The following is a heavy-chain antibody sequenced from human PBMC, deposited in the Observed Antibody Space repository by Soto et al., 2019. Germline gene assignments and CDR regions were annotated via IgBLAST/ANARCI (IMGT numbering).Heavy chain of an antibody. CDR1: GYTYTSYD. Sequence: ASVKVSFKATGYTYTSYDINWVRQATGQGLEWMGRMNPNSGNTGYPQKFQGRVTMTRNTSISTAYMELSSLRSEDTAMYYCARVKLVATTPKQIPLNNMDVWGQGTTVTVSS. CDR3: ARVKLVATTPKQIPLNNMDV. CDR2: MNPNSGNT. D-gene: IGHD5-12*01. J-gene: IGHJ6*02. V-gene: IGHV1-8*01.